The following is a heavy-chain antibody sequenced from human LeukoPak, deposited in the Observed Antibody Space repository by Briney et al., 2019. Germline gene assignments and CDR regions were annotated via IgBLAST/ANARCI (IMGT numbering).Heavy chain of an antibody. D-gene: IGHD1-26*01. CDR3: ASRSSGSYNY. Sequence: PGGSLTLSCAASGFTFGSYGMHWVRQAPGKGLEYVSAITRDGGSTYYANSVKGRFTISRDNSKNTLFLQMGSLRAEDMAVYYCASRSSGSYNYWGQGTLVTVSS. CDR2: ITRDGGST. CDR1: GFTFGSYG. V-gene: IGHV3-64*01. J-gene: IGHJ4*02.